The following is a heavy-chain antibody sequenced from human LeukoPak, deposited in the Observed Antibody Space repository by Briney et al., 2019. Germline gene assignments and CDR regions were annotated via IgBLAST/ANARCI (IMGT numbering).Heavy chain of an antibody. Sequence: GGSLRLSCAASGFTFSSYWMSWVRQVPGKGLEWVAQINEDGSEKHYGDSVRGRFTISRDNAKNSLYLQMHSLGADDMGVYFCARDTIATVFDYWGQGALVTVSS. D-gene: IGHD2-21*01. CDR2: INEDGSEK. J-gene: IGHJ4*02. CDR3: ARDTIATVFDY. CDR1: GFTFSSYW. V-gene: IGHV3-7*04.